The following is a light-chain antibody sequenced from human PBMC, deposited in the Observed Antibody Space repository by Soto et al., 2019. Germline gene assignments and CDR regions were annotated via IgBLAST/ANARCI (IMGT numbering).Light chain of an antibody. CDR2: EVN. CDR3: CSYAGSSWI. J-gene: IGLJ2*01. Sequence: QSVLTQPASVSGSPGQSITISCTGPSSNVGSYKLVSWYQQHPGKAPKLMIFEVNKRPSGVSNRFSGSKSGNTASLTISGLQAEDEADYYCCSYAGSSWIFGGGTKVTVL. V-gene: IGLV2-23*02. CDR1: SSNVGSYKL.